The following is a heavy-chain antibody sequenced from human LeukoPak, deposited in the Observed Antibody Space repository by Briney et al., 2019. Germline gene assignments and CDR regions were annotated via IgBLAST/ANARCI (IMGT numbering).Heavy chain of an antibody. J-gene: IGHJ4*02. CDR2: IGSGT. CDR1: GFTFSSYA. V-gene: IGHV3-23*01. CDR3: AKVLAYYFDY. Sequence: GGSLRLSCGASGFTFSSYAMSWVRQAPGKGLEWVSAIGSGTYYADFVKGRFTIFRDNSKNTLYLQMNSLRAEDTAVYYCAKVLAYYFDYWGQGTLVTVSS.